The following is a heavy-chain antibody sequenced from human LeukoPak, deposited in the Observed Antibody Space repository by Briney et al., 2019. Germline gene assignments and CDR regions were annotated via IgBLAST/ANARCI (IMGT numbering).Heavy chain of an antibody. V-gene: IGHV4-61*01. Sequence: SETLSLTCTVSGGSVSRGSYYWSWLRQPPGKGLEWIGYMYYSGSTNYNPSLKSRVTISLDTSKNQFSLKLNSVTAADTAVYYCARVVYSRSEVNWFGPWGQGNLVTVSS. CDR1: GGSVSRGSYY. CDR2: MYYSGST. CDR3: ARVVYSRSEVNWFGP. D-gene: IGHD1-26*01. J-gene: IGHJ5*02.